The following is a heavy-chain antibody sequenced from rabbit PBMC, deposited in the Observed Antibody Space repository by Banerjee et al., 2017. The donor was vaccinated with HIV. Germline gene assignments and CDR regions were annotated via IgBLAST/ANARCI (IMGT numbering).Heavy chain of an antibody. CDR2: IDVGSSGFT. V-gene: IGHV1S40*01. CDR3: ARDAATSFSSYGMDL. J-gene: IGHJ6*01. D-gene: IGHD8-1*01. CDR1: GVSFSFSNY. Sequence: VESGGDLVKPGAPLTLTCTASGVSFSFSNYMCWVRQAPGKGLEWIGCIDVGSSGFTYFANWAKGRFTISKTSSTTVTLQMTSLTAADTATYFCARDAATSFSSYGMDLWGPGTLVT.